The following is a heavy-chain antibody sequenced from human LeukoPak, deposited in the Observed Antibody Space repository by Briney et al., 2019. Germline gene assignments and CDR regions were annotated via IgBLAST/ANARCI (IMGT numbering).Heavy chain of an antibody. J-gene: IGHJ4*02. CDR3: ARSYDYIWGSYRYVFDY. CDR1: GFTFRSYS. Sequence: GGSLRLSCAASGFTFRSYSMNWVRQAPGKGLEWVSCISSSSSHIYYADSVKGRFTISRDNAKNSLYLQMNSLRAEDTAMYYCARSYDYIWGSYRYVFDYWGQGTLVTVSS. D-gene: IGHD3-16*02. V-gene: IGHV3-21*01. CDR2: ISSSSSHI.